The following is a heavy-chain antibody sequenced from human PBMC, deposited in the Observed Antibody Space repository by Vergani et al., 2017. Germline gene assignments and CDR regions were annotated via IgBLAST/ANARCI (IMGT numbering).Heavy chain of an antibody. V-gene: IGHV4-34*01. J-gene: IGHJ5*02. CDR1: GGSFSGYY. CDR3: ARGNPNWFDP. Sequence: QVQLQQWGAGLLKPSETLSLTCAVYGGSFSGYYWSWIRQPPGKGLEWIGEISHSGSTNYNPSLKSRVTISVDTSKNQFSLKLSSVTAADTAVYYCARGNPNWFDPWGQGTLVTVSS. CDR2: ISHSGST.